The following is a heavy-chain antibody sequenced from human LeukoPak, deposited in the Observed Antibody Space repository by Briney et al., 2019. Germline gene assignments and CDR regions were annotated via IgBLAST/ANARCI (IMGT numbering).Heavy chain of an antibody. CDR2: IYPGDSDT. CDR3: ARLTQMHHDAFDI. Sequence: GESLKISCKGSGYSFTSYWIGWVRQMPGKGLEWIGIIYPGDSDTRYSPSFQGQVTISADKSISTAYPQWSSLKASDTAMYYCARLTQMHHDAFDIWGQGTMVTVSS. J-gene: IGHJ3*02. D-gene: IGHD5-24*01. V-gene: IGHV5-51*01. CDR1: GYSFTSYW.